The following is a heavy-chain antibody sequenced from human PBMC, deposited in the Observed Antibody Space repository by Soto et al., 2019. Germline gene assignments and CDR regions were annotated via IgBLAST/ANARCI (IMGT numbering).Heavy chain of an antibody. D-gene: IGHD3-3*01. V-gene: IGHV3-30*18. CDR2: VSSDGTRK. CDR1: GFSFITYG. Sequence: PGGSLRLSCVASGFSFITYGMHWVRQAPGKGLEWVAVVSSDGTRKFYADSVNGRFSISRDNSMNTVYLELNSLRGEDTGFYFCVKGPTIFGVVIIPDYYYGMYVWGQGTTVTVS. J-gene: IGHJ6*02. CDR3: VKGPTIFGVVIIPDYYYGMYV.